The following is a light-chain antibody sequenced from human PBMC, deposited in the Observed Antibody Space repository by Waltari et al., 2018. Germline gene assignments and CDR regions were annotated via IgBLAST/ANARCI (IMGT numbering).Light chain of an antibody. V-gene: IGKV1-39*01. CDR1: QSILTY. J-gene: IGKJ1*01. Sequence: DIQMTQSPSSLSASVGDRLTITCRASQSILTYLNWYQQKPGKAPDLLIYLTSILQSGVPSRFSGSGSGTDFTLTISSLQPEDFATYYCQQSYSTPRTFGQGTKVEFK. CDR2: LTS. CDR3: QQSYSTPRT.